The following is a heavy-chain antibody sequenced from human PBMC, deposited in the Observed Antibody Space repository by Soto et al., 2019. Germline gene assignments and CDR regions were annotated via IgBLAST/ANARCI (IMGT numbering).Heavy chain of an antibody. CDR3: VRVRNSRDIDY. CDR1: GGSFSGYF. J-gene: IGHJ4*02. D-gene: IGHD3-22*01. Sequence: ASETLSLTCTVSGGSFSGYFWTWIRQPPGKGLEWLAEINHSGITNYNPSVESRVSMSVDTSKNQFSLRLYSVTAADTAVYYCVRVRNSRDIDYWGQGIQVTVSS. V-gene: IGHV4-34*01. CDR2: INHSGIT.